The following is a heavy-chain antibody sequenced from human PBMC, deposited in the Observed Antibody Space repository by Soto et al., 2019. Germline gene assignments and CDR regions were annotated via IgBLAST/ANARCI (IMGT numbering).Heavy chain of an antibody. CDR1: GYTFTSYA. V-gene: IGHV1-3*01. J-gene: IGHJ4*02. Sequence: ASVKVSCKASGYTFTSYAMHWVRQAPGQRLEWMGWINAGNGNTKYSQKFQGRVTITRDTSASTAYMELSSLRSEDTAVYYCARDVQLERRSLSYYFDYWGQGTLVTVSS. CDR3: ARDVQLERRSLSYYFDY. D-gene: IGHD1-1*01. CDR2: INAGNGNT.